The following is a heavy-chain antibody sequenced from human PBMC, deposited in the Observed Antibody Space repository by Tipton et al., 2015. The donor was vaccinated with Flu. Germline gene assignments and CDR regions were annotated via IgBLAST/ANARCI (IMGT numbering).Heavy chain of an antibody. CDR2: IYYSGST. J-gene: IGHJ3*02. Sequence: TLSLTCTVSGGSISSSSYYWGWIRQPPGKGLEWIGSIYYSGSTYYNPSLKSRVTISVDTSKNQFSRKLSSVTAADTAVYYCARHEFPLPAAISVSAFDIWGQGTMVTVSS. CDR3: ARHEFPLPAAISVSAFDI. V-gene: IGHV4-39*01. CDR1: GGSISSSSYY. D-gene: IGHD2-2*01.